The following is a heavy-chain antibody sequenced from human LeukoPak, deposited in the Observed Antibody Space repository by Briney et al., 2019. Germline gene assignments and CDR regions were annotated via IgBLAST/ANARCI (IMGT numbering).Heavy chain of an antibody. V-gene: IGHV3-30*02. CDR1: GFTFSTYS. J-gene: IGHJ4*01. CDR3: AKPSGSGVDY. Sequence: GGSLRRSCAASGFTFSTYSMNWVRQAPGKGLEWVAFIRYDGSHEYYADSVKGRFTISRDNSKKTLYLQMNSVRSEDTALYYCAKPSGSGVDYWGQGTRVTVSS. CDR2: IRYDGSHE. D-gene: IGHD1-26*01.